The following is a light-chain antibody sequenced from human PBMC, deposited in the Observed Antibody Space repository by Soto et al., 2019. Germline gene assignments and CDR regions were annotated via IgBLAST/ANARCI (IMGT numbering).Light chain of an antibody. CDR2: RAS. Sequence: IVLTQSPANLSVSPGEIATLSCRSSESVSDDLAWYQQKPGRAPRLLIYRASTRAAGVSARISGSGSGTEFTLSISSLQPEDSAVYFCQQYNIWPLWTFGQGTKVDI. J-gene: IGKJ1*01. CDR3: QQYNIWPLWT. CDR1: ESVSDD. V-gene: IGKV3-15*01.